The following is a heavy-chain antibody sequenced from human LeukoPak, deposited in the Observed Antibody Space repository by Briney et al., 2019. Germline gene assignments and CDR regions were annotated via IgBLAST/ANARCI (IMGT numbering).Heavy chain of an antibody. CDR1: GGSFSGYY. J-gene: IGHJ4*02. CDR2: IFSSGST. Sequence: SETLSLTCAVYGGSFSGYYWSWIRQPPGKGLEWIGYIFSSGSTNYSPSLKSRVTMSVDTSKNQFSLRLSSVTAADTAMYYCARHVTISPRGFDSWGQGTLVTVSS. CDR3: ARHVTISPRGFDS. D-gene: IGHD4-17*01. V-gene: IGHV4-59*08.